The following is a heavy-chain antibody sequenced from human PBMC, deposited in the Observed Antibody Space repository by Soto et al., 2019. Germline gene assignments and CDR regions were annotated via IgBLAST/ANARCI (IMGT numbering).Heavy chain of an antibody. J-gene: IGHJ4*02. CDR3: TTDTFYYDFWSGYFC. V-gene: IGHV3-15*01. CDR1: GFTFSNAW. Sequence: GGSLRLSCAASGFTFSNAWMSWVRQAPGKGLEWVGRIKSKTDGGTTDYAAPVKGRFTISRDDSKNTLYLQMNSLKTEDTAVYYCTTDTFYYDFWSGYFCWGQGTLVTVSS. D-gene: IGHD3-3*01. CDR2: IKSKTDGGTT.